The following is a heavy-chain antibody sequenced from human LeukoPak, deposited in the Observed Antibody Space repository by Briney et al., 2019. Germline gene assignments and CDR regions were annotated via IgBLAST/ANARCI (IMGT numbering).Heavy chain of an antibody. CDR3: AKDSCSSTSCYWDY. CDR2: ISGSGGGT. D-gene: IGHD2-2*01. Sequence: GGSLRLSCAASGFTFSDYYMSWVRQAPGKGLEWVSAISGSGGGTYYADSVKGRFTISGDNSKNTLYLQMNSLRAEDTAVYYCAKDSCSSTSCYWDYWGQGTLVTVSS. V-gene: IGHV3-23*01. CDR1: GFTFSDYY. J-gene: IGHJ4*02.